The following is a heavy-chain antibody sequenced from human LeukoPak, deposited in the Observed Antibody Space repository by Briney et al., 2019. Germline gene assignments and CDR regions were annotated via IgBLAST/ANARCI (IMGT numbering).Heavy chain of an antibody. V-gene: IGHV1-18*01. CDR1: GYTFTSYG. J-gene: IGHJ3*02. CDR3: ARDGPDIVVVVAAI. D-gene: IGHD2-15*01. Sequence: ASVKVSCKASGYTFTSYGISWVRQAPGQGLEWMGWISAYNGNTNYAQKLQGRVTMTTDTSTSTAYMELSSLRSEDTAVYYCARDGPDIVVVVAAIWGQGTMVTVSS. CDR2: ISAYNGNT.